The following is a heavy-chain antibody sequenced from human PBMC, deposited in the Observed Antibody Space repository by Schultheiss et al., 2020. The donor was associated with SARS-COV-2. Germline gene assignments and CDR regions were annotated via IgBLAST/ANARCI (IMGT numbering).Heavy chain of an antibody. J-gene: IGHJ5*02. V-gene: IGHV4-61*08. CDR1: GGSISSGGYY. D-gene: IGHD1-26*01. Sequence: SETLSLTCTVSGGSISSGGYYWSWIRQPPGKGLEWIGYIYYSGSTNYNPSHKSRVTISVDTSKNQFSLKLSSVTAADTAVYYCASGVGGAGQFDPWGQGTRVTVYS. CDR3: ASGVGGAGQFDP. CDR2: IYYSGST.